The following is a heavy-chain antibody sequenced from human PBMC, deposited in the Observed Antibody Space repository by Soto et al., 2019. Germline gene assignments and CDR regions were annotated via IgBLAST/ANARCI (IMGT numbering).Heavy chain of an antibody. Sequence: SVEVSCKASGGTFSSYASRLVRQAPGQGLEWMGGIIPIFGTANYAQKLQGRVTITADESTSTAYMELSSLRSEDTAVYYCARSPRDYYYYYGMDVWGQGTTVTVSS. CDR3: ARSPRDYYYYYGMDV. CDR1: GGTFSSYA. J-gene: IGHJ6*02. V-gene: IGHV1-69*13. CDR2: IIPIFGTA.